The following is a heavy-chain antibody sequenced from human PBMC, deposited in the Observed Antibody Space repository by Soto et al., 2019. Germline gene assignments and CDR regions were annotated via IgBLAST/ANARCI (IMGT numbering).Heavy chain of an antibody. CDR2: IYHSGST. D-gene: IGHD3-10*01. CDR1: GGSISSGGYS. CDR3: ARSSFGEPLTDAIDI. V-gene: IGHV4-30-2*01. J-gene: IGHJ3*02. Sequence: SETLSLTCAVSGGSISSGGYSWSWIRQPPGKGLEWIGYIYHSGSTYYNPSLKSRVTISVDRSKNQFSLKLSSVTAADTAVYYCARSSFGEPLTDAIDIWGQGTIVTVSS.